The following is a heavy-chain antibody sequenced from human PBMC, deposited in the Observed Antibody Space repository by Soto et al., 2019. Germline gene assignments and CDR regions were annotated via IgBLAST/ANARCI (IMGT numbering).Heavy chain of an antibody. CDR1: GGSFSGYY. D-gene: IGHD6-13*01. V-gene: IGHV4-34*01. CDR3: ERGRARSYIAAAGNWFDP. J-gene: IGHJ5*02. CDR2: INHSGST. Sequence: QVQLQQWGAGLLKPSETLSLTCAVYGGSFSGYYWSWIRQPPGKGLEWIGEINHSGSTNYNPSLKSRVTISVDTSKNLFSLKLSSVTAADTAVYYCERGRARSYIAAAGNWFDPWGQGTLVTVSS.